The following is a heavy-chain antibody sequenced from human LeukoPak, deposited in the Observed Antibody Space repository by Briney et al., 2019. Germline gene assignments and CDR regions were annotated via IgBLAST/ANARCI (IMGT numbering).Heavy chain of an antibody. J-gene: IGHJ5*02. CDR2: ISGDGSRT. D-gene: IGHD6-19*01. CDR3: ARGGPYSSSQSWFDP. CDR1: GFTFSSYA. Sequence: GGSLRLSCAASGFTFSSYAMSWVRQAPGKGREWVSTISGDGSRTEYADSVKGRFTISRDNSKKTLYLQMNRLRAADTAVCYCARGGPYSSSQSWFDPWGQGTLVTVSS. V-gene: IGHV3-23*01.